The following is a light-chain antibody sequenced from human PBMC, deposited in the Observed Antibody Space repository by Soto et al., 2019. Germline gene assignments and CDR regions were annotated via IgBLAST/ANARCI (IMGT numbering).Light chain of an antibody. V-gene: IGLV2-14*01. J-gene: IGLJ2*01. CDR2: EVT. CDR1: SSDIGGHNY. CDR3: NSYSSTSTMV. Sequence: QSALTQPASVSGSPGQSITISCTGSSSDIGGHNYVSWYQQYPGKAPKLMIYEVTNRPSGVSDRFSGSKSGNTASLTISGLQAEVEADYYFNSYSSTSTMVFGGGTKLTVL.